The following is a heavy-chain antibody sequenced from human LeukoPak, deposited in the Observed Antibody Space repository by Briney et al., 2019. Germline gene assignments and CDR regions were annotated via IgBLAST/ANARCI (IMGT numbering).Heavy chain of an antibody. CDR3: AKGRSNYYYYAMDV. CDR2: ISNSGHNT. J-gene: IGHJ6*02. V-gene: IGHV3-23*01. D-gene: IGHD5/OR15-5a*01. Sequence: GGSLRLSCEASGFTLSNYAMNWVRQAPGKGLEWVSVISNSGHNTYYADSVKGRFTISRDISKNTLFLQMNSLRAEDTAVYYCAKGRSNYYYYAMDVWGQGTTVTVSS. CDR1: GFTLSNYA.